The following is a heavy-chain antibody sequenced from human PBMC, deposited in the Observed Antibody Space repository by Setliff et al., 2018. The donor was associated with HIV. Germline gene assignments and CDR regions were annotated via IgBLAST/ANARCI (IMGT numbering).Heavy chain of an antibody. CDR2: IIPNSGGT. Sequence: GASVKVSCKASGYTFTAYFMHWVRQAPGQGLEWMGRIIPNSGGTNYAQKFQGRVTMTRDTSISTGYMELSRLRSDDTAVYYCATKVYCTNGVCLGAFDIWGQGTMVTVSS. D-gene: IGHD2-8*01. CDR1: GYTFTAYF. CDR3: ATKVYCTNGVCLGAFDI. V-gene: IGHV1-2*06. J-gene: IGHJ3*02.